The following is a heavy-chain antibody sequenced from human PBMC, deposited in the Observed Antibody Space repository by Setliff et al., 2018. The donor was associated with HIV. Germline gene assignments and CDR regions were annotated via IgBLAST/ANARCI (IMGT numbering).Heavy chain of an antibody. D-gene: IGHD5-12*01. CDR3: ALGVRDGYNYADY. CDR2: IIPIFGTA. V-gene: IGHV1-69*05. CDR1: GGAFSSYA. Sequence: SVKVSCKASGGAFSSYALSWVRQAPGQGLEWMGGIIPIFGTANYAQKFQGRVTITTDESTSTAFMELSSLRSEDTAVYYCALGVRDGYNYADYWGQGTLVTVS. J-gene: IGHJ4*02.